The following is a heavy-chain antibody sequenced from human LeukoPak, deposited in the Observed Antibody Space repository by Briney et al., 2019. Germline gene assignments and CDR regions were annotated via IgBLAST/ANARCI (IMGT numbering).Heavy chain of an antibody. CDR2: IEHSGST. CDR3: ARDHCSSISCRSGAFDI. CDR1: GGSFSDYY. V-gene: IGHV4-34*01. D-gene: IGHD2-2*01. Sequence: TSETLSLTCAVYGGSFSDYYWSWIRQPPGKGLEWIGEIEHSGSTNYNPSLKSRVTISVDTSKNQFSLKLSSVTAADTAVYYCARDHCSSISCRSGAFDIWRRGPMVTVSS. J-gene: IGHJ3*02.